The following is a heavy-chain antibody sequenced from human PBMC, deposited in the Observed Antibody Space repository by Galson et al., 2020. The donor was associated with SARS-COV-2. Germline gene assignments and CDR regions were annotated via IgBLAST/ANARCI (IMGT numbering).Heavy chain of an antibody. V-gene: IGHV2-70*11. CDR2: IDWDDDK. D-gene: IGHD2-15*01. Sequence: SGPTLVKPTQTLTLTCTFSGFSLSTSGMCVSWIRQPPGKALEWLARIDWDDDKYYSTSLKTRLTISKDTSKNQVVLTMTNMDPGDTATYYCARRYWSGGTCIFDYWGQGTLVSVAS. CDR1: GFSLSTSGMC. J-gene: IGHJ4*02. CDR3: ARRYWSGGTCIFDY.